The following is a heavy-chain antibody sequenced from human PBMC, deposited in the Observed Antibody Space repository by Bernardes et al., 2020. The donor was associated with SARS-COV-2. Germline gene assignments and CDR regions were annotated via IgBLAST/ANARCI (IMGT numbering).Heavy chain of an antibody. CDR1: GSTFSSYS. V-gene: IGHV3-21*01. Sequence: GGSLRLSCVASGSTFSSYSMNWVRQAPGKGLEWVSSTSSSSSYIYHADSVKGRFTISRDNAKNSLYLQMNSLRAEDTAVYYCAAHGITIFGVVPYWGQGTLVTVSS. J-gene: IGHJ4*02. CDR3: AAHGITIFGVVPY. CDR2: TSSSSSYI. D-gene: IGHD3-3*01.